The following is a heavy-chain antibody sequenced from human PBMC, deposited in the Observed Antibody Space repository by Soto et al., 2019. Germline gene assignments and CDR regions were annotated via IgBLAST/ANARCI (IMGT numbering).Heavy chain of an antibody. CDR3: ARAPTRNWFDP. V-gene: IGHV4-31*03. D-gene: IGHD4-17*01. CDR2: IYYSGST. Sequence: SETMSLTCTVSGGSISSGGYYWSWIRQHPGKGLEWIGYIYYSGSTYYNPSLKSRVTISVDTSKNQFSLKLSSVTAADTAVYYCARAPTRNWFDPWGQGTLVTVSS. CDR1: GGSISSGGYY. J-gene: IGHJ5*02.